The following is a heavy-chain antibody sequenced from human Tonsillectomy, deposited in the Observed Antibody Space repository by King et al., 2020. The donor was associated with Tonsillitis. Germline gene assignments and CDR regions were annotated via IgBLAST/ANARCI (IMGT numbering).Heavy chain of an antibody. V-gene: IGHV3-30*01. CDR2: ISYDGSNR. J-gene: IGHJ5*02. CDR1: GFTFSNYA. Sequence: VQLVESGGGVVQPGRSLRLSCAASGFTFSNYAMHWVRQAPGKGLEWVAVISYDGSNRYFAASVKGRFTISRDISKNTLYLQMNSLRTEDTAVYYCARGDLGPYTRGQNNWFDPWGQGTLVTVSS. CDR3: ARGDLGPYTRGQNNWFDP. D-gene: IGHD3-16*01.